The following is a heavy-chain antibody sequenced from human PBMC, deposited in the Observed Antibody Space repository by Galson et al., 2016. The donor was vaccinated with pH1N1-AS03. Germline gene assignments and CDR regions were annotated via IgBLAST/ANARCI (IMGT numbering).Heavy chain of an antibody. CDR2: IYTSGST. Sequence: TLSLPCTVSGASISSGSYYWSWIRQPAGKGLECIGRIYTSGSTYYNPSLKSRVTISVDTSKNQFSLKLSSLTAADTAMYYCARFTMGAFAYWGQGTLVTVSS. J-gene: IGHJ4*02. CDR1: GASISSGSYY. D-gene: IGHD3-3*01. V-gene: IGHV4-61*02. CDR3: ARFTMGAFAY.